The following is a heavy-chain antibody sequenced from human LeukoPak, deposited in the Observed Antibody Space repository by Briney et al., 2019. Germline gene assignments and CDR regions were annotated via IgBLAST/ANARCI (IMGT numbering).Heavy chain of an antibody. D-gene: IGHD5-24*01. CDR2: ISWNSGSI. J-gene: IGHJ4*02. V-gene: IGHV3-9*01. CDR3: ARDYKYAFDN. Sequence: GRSLRLSCAASGFTFDDYAMHWVRQAPGKGLEWVSGISWNSGSIGYADSVKGRFTISGDKAKNSLYLQMNSLRVEDTAVYYCARDYKYAFDNWGQGTLVTVSS. CDR1: GFTFDDYA.